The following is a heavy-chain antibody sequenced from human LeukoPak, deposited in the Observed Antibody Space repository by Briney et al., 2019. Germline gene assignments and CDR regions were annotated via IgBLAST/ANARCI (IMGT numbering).Heavy chain of an antibody. CDR3: ARGSTYYDSSGQVPFDY. D-gene: IGHD3-22*01. V-gene: IGHV3-48*01. CDR2: ISSSSSTI. Sequence: PGGSLRPSCAASGFTFSTYSMNWVRQAPGKGLEWVSYISSSSSTIYYADSVKGRITISRDNAKNSLYLQMNSLRAEDTAVYYCARGSTYYDSSGQVPFDYWGQGTLVTVSS. CDR1: GFTFSTYS. J-gene: IGHJ4*02.